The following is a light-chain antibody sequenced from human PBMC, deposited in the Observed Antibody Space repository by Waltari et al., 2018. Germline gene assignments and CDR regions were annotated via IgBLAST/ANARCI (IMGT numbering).Light chain of an antibody. CDR3: CSYAGFSTVV. Sequence: QSALTQPASVSGSPGQSITISCTGTSSDIGSYNLVSWYQQHPGKAPKLMIYGVTKRPSGIVSRFSGSKSGITASLTISGLQAEDEADYYCCSYAGFSTVVFGGGTKLTVL. CDR1: SSDIGSYNL. CDR2: GVT. J-gene: IGLJ2*01. V-gene: IGLV2-23*02.